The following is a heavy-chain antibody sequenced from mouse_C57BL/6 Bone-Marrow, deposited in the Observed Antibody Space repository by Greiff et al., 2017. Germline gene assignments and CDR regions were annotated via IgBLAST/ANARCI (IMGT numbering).Heavy chain of an antibody. CDR1: GHTFTSYG. D-gene: IGHD1-1*01. Sequence: VQLQQSGAELARPGASVKLSCKASGHTFTSYGISWVKQRTGQGLEWIGEIYPRSGNTYYNAKFKGKATLTADKSSSTAYMELRSLTSEDSAVYFCARGTTVVAPMDYWGQGTSVTVSS. CDR2: IYPRSGNT. J-gene: IGHJ4*01. CDR3: ARGTTVVAPMDY. V-gene: IGHV1-81*01.